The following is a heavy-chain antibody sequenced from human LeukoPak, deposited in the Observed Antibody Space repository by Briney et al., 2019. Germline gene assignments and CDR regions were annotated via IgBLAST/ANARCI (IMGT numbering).Heavy chain of an antibody. D-gene: IGHD3-22*01. Sequence: ASVKVSCKASGYTFTGYYMHWVRQAPGQGLEWMGWINPNSGGTNYAQKFQDRVIMTRDTSISTAYMELSRLRSDDTAVYYCARGYYYDSSGYFDLDYWGQGTLVTVSS. CDR3: ARGYYYDSSGYFDLDY. CDR1: GYTFTGYY. J-gene: IGHJ4*02. V-gene: IGHV1-2*02. CDR2: INPNSGGT.